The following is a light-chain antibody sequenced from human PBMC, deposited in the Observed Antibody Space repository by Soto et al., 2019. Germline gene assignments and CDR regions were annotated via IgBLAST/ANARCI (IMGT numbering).Light chain of an antibody. V-gene: IGKV1-9*01. J-gene: IGKJ4*01. Sequence: IQLTQSPSSLSASVGDRVTITCRASQDISSFLAWYQQKPGKAPKLLIFAASTLQSGVPSRFSGSGSGTDFTLTISSLQPEDFATYSCQQTESYPSTFGGGTKVEIK. CDR1: QDISSF. CDR3: QQTESYPST. CDR2: AAS.